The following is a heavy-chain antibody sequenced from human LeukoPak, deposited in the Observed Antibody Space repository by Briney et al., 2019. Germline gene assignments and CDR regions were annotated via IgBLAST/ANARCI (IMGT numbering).Heavy chain of an antibody. CDR3: ARGTYGYYMDV. D-gene: IGHD4-17*01. J-gene: IGHJ6*03. Sequence: ASETLSLTCSGSNYSISNSLYWGWLRQPPGKGLEWIGSIYRSGSTFYNPSLKSRVTISLDTSKNQFPLKLSSVTAADTAVYFCARGTYGYYMDVWGKGTTVTVSS. CDR1: NYSISNSLY. V-gene: IGHV4-38-2*02. CDR2: IYRSGST.